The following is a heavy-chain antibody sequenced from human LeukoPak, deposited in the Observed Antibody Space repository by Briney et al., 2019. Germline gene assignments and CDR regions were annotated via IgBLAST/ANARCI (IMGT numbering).Heavy chain of an antibody. Sequence: SETLSLTCTVSGGSISSSSYYWGWIRQPPGKELEWIGSIYYSGSTYYNPSLKSRVTLSVDPSKNQFSLKLSSVTAADTAVYYFAAIYIRAWMYYFDYWGQGTLVTVSS. CDR2: IYYSGST. V-gene: IGHV4-39*01. D-gene: IGHD3-3*01. CDR3: AAIYIRAWMYYFDY. CDR1: GGSISSSSYY. J-gene: IGHJ4*02.